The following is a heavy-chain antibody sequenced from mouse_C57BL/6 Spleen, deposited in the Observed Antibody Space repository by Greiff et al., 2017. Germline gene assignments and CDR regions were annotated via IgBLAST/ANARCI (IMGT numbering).Heavy chain of an antibody. V-gene: IGHV5-6*01. CDR3: ARHYYDYDPYAFDY. J-gene: IGHJ2*01. CDR2: ISSGGSYT. Sequence: EVNLVESGGDLVKPGGSLKLSCAASGFTFSSYGLSWVRQTPDKRLEWVATISSGGSYTYYPDSVKGRFTRSTDNAKNTLYLQMSRLKSEATAMYYCARHYYDYDPYAFDYWGQGTTLTVSS. CDR1: GFTFSSYG. D-gene: IGHD2-4*01.